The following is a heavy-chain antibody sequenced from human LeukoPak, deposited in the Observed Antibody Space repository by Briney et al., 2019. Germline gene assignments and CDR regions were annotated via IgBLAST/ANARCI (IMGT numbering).Heavy chain of an antibody. D-gene: IGHD6-19*01. CDR3: AKAGALAVAGNFDY. Sequence: PGGSLRLSCAASGFTFSSYAMSWVRQARGKGLEWVSAISGSGGSTYYADSVKGRFTISRDNSKNTLYLQMNSLRAEDTAVYYCAKAGALAVAGNFDYWGQGTLVTVSS. CDR2: ISGSGGST. V-gene: IGHV3-23*01. CDR1: GFTFSSYA. J-gene: IGHJ4*02.